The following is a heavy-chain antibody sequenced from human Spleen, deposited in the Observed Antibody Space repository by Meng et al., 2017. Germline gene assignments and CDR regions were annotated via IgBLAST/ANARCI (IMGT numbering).Heavy chain of an antibody. CDR1: GYTLNAYQ. CDR2: INPNTGGP. J-gene: IGHJ4*02. CDR3: ARGSVTQSLDY. Sequence: ASVKVSCKASGYTLNAYQIHWVRQAPGQGLEWVAWINPNTGGPNYAQNFQGRVTMTRDTSISTAYMELTRLRSDDTAMYYCARGSVTQSLDYWGQGKLVNGAS. V-gene: IGHV1-2*02. D-gene: IGHD2-21*02.